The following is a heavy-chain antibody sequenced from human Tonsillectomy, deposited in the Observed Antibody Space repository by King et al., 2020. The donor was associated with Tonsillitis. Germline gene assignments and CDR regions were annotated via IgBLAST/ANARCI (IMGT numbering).Heavy chain of an antibody. CDR1: GDSVSSNSAA. J-gene: IGHJ4*02. CDR2: TYYRSNWYN. V-gene: IGHV6-1*01. D-gene: IGHD6-19*01. CDR3: ASYHHSAWDGGVDY. Sequence: VQLQQSGPGLVKPSQTLSLTCAISGDSVSSNSAAWNWIRQSPSRGLEWLGRTYYRSNWYNDYAVSVKGRITITPDTSKNQFSLQLNSVTPEDTAVYYCASYHHSAWDGGVDYWGQGTLVTVSS.